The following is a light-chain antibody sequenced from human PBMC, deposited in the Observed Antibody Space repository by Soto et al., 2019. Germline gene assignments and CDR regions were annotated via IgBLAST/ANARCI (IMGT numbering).Light chain of an antibody. CDR2: GAS. CDR1: QSVSSSY. V-gene: IGKV3-20*01. CDR3: QYYGRSPPYT. J-gene: IGKJ2*01. Sequence: EIVLTQSPGTLSLSPGEGATLSCRTSQSVSSSYLSWFQQRPGQAPRLLIYGASNRASGIPDRFSGSGSGTDFTLTISSLELEDFAVYYCQYYGRSPPYTFGQGTKLDIK.